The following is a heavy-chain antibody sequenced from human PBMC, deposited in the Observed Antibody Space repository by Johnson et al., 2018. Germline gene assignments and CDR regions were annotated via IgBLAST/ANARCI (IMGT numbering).Heavy chain of an antibody. J-gene: IGHJ6*03. CDR2: IYYSGRT. Sequence: QVQLQESCPGLVKPSETLSVTCTISGGSISNYYWSWIRQPPGKGLEWIGYIYYSGRTNYDPSLKSRVTMSVDTSSNPVSLELTSWTAADTAVYYWARLGSSKNYYYYSVVWGKGTPVTGS. CDR3: ARLGSSKNYYYYSVV. CDR1: GGSISNYY. V-gene: IGHV4-59*01. D-gene: IGHD3-10*02.